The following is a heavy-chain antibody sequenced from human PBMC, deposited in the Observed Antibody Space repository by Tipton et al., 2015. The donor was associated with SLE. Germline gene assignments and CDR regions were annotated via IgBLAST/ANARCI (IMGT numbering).Heavy chain of an antibody. CDR1: GFTFSSYE. Sequence: GSLRLSCAASGFTFSSYEMNWVRQAPGKGLEWVSYISSSGSTIYYADSVKGRFTISRDNAKNSLYLQMNSLRAEDTAVYYCARDFVAAAGKGPHWFDPWGQGTLVTVSS. D-gene: IGHD6-13*01. J-gene: IGHJ5*02. V-gene: IGHV3-48*03. CDR2: ISSSGSTI. CDR3: ARDFVAAAGKGPHWFDP.